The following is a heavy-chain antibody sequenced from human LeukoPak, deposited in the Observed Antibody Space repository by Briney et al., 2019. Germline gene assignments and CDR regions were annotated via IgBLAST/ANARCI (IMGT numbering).Heavy chain of an antibody. D-gene: IGHD2-15*01. J-gene: IGHJ6*03. Sequence: GESLKISCKGSGYRFTSYWIGWVRQMPGKGLEWMGIIYPSDSDTRYSPSFQGQVSISADKSISTAYLQWSSLKASDTAMYYCARRGGWCSGGSCYSFYYMDVWGKGTTVTISS. CDR2: IYPSDSDT. V-gene: IGHV5-51*01. CDR1: GYRFTSYW. CDR3: ARRGGWCSGGSCYSFYYMDV.